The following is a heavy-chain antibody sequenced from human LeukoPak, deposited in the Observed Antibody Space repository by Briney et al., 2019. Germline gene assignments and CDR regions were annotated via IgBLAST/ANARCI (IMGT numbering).Heavy chain of an antibody. CDR2: ISAYTGNT. V-gene: IGHV1-18*01. CDR3: ARFYDKRGHDY. Sequence: ASVKLSSKASGYTFNSYGISWVRQAPGQGLELMGWISAYTGNTNYAQKFQGRVTMPRDTSTNTAYMELGSLRFDDTAVYYCARFYDKRGHDYWGQGSLVTVSS. CDR1: GYTFNSYG. J-gene: IGHJ4*02. D-gene: IGHD3-22*01.